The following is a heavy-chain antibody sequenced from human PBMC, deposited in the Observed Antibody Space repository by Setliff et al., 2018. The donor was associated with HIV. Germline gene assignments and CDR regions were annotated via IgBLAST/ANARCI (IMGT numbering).Heavy chain of an antibody. CDR2: INANKGNT. CDR1: GYSLTKYA. Sequence: GASVKVSCKASGYSLTKYALHWVRQAPGQRLEWMGWINANKGNTKYSQKFQGRVTITWDTSASAAYMELSSLRSEDTAVYYCARDPNQVGAVAGPLDYWGQGTLVTVSS. CDR3: ARDPNQVGAVAGPLDY. J-gene: IGHJ4*02. V-gene: IGHV1-3*01. D-gene: IGHD6-19*01.